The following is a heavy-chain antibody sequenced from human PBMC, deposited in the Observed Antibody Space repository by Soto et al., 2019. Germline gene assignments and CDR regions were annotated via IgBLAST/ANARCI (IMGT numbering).Heavy chain of an antibody. CDR3: ASEKHYDILTGSYYYYMDV. J-gene: IGHJ6*03. D-gene: IGHD3-9*01. CDR2: ISSSGSTI. Sequence: QVQLVESGGGLVKPGGSLRLSCAASGFTFSDYYMSWIRQAPGKRLEWVSYISSSGSTIYYADSVKGRFTISRDNAKNSLYLQMNSLRAEDTAVYYCASEKHYDILTGSYYYYMDVWGKGTTVTVSS. V-gene: IGHV3-11*01. CDR1: GFTFSDYY.